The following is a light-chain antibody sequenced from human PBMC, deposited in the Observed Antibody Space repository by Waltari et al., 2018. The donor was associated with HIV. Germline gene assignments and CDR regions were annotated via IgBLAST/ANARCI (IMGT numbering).Light chain of an antibody. CDR3: ASWVDKVSHWV. Sequence: QTVLTQPPSASTTPGQRVLMSCSGTYSTVGKTFVSWFQQVPGGAPKLVIYRHDLPRPGLTVRIYGAKSGSSAILAICGRQSDDEADYLCASWVDKVSHWVLGVRTKLTV. CDR1: YSTVGKTF. J-gene: IGLJ3*02. V-gene: IGLV1-47*01. CDR2: RHD.